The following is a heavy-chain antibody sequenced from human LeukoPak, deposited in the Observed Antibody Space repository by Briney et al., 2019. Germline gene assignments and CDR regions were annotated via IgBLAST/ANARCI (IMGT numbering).Heavy chain of an antibody. J-gene: IGHJ6*04. V-gene: IGHV3-48*03. CDR3: ARDIYLANSLDV. D-gene: IGHD4-23*01. CDR1: GFTLSSYE. Sequence: GGSLRLSCAASGFTLSSYEMNWVRQAPGKGLEWVSYIGSSGSTIYYADSVKGRFIISRDNAKTSIYLQMDSLRADDTAVYYCARDIYLANSLDVWGKGTTVTISS. CDR2: IGSSGSTI.